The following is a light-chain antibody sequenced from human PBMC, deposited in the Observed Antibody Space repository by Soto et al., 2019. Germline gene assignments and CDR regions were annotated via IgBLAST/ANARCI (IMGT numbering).Light chain of an antibody. J-gene: IGLJ3*02. Sequence: QSVLTQSPSASGTPGQRVTISCSGRSSNIGSNIVNWYQQLPGTAPKLLIYDNHQRPSGVPDRFSGSKSGTSASLAISGLRSEDEGDYYCSTWDDSLNGWVFGGGTKLTVL. CDR3: STWDDSLNGWV. CDR1: SSNIGSNI. CDR2: DNH. V-gene: IGLV1-44*01.